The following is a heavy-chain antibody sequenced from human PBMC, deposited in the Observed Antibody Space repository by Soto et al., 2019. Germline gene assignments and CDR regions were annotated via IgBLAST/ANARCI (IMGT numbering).Heavy chain of an antibody. CDR3: ARSMYSTSAQLYYGMDV. CDR1: GYSIRSGYF. J-gene: IGHJ6*02. D-gene: IGHD6-6*01. V-gene: IGHV4-38-2*01. Sequence: LSLTCAVSGYSIRSGYFWGWIRQPPGKGLEWIGSMYHSGITYYNLSLKSRVTISVDTSKNQLSLKLSSATAADTAVYYCARSMYSTSAQLYYGMDVWGQGTTVTVSS. CDR2: MYHSGIT.